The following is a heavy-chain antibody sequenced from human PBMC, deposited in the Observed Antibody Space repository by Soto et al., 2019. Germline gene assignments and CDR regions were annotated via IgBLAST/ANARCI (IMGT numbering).Heavy chain of an antibody. J-gene: IGHJ3*02. V-gene: IGHV1-46*01. CDR1: GYTFTSYY. D-gene: IGHD6-19*01. Sequence: AASVKVSCKASGYTFTSYYMHWVRQAPGQGLEWMGIINPSGGSTSYAQKFQGRVTMTRDTSTSTVYMELSSLRSEDTAVYYCAGVEIAVAGPRAFDIWGQGTMVTVS. CDR3: AGVEIAVAGPRAFDI. CDR2: INPSGGST.